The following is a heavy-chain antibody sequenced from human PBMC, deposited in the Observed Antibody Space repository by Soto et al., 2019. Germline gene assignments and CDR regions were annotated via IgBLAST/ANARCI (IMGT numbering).Heavy chain of an antibody. CDR1: GFTFSSYA. V-gene: IGHV3-64*01. CDR2: MSSNGGSI. J-gene: IGHJ3*02. Sequence: EVQLVESGGGLVQPGWSLRLSCAASGFTFSSYAMHWVRQAPGKGLEYVSAMSSNGGSIYYANSVKGRFTISRDNSQNTLYLQIGSLRAEVMAVYYCARYHRDIVVVPAGHAFDIWGQGTMVTASS. D-gene: IGHD2-2*01. CDR3: ARYHRDIVVVPAGHAFDI.